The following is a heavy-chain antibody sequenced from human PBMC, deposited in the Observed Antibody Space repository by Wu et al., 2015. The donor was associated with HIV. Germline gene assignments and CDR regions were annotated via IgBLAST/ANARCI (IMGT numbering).Heavy chain of an antibody. D-gene: IGHD5-12*01. Sequence: QVQLVQSGAEVKKPGASVKVSCKASGYTFTSYGISWVRQAPGQGLEWMGWISAYNGNTNYAQKLQGRVTMTTDTSTSTAYMELSRLRSDDTAVYYCARDRAGYDYYYYYGMDVWGQGTTVTVSS. V-gene: IGHV1-18*01. CDR2: ISAYNGNT. J-gene: IGHJ6*02. CDR3: ARDRAGYDYYYYYGMDV. CDR1: GYTFTSYG.